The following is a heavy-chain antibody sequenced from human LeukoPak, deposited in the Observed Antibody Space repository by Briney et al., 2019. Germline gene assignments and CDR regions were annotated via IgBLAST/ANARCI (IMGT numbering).Heavy chain of an antibody. Sequence: PSETLSLTCTVSGGSISSYCWSWIRQSAGKGLEWIGRIYTSGSTNYNPSLKSRVTMSVDTSKNQFSLKLSSVTAADTAVYYCARDLRLTWLHRNYYYGMDVWGQGTTVTVSS. CDR1: GGSISSYC. J-gene: IGHJ6*02. V-gene: IGHV4-4*07. CDR2: IYTSGST. D-gene: IGHD3-22*01. CDR3: ARDLRLTWLHRNYYYGMDV.